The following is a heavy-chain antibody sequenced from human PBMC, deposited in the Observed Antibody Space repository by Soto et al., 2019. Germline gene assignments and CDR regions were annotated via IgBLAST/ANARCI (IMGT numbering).Heavy chain of an antibody. V-gene: IGHV1-3*01. CDR1: GYTFTRYT. J-gene: IGHJ5*02. Sequence: ASVKVSCKASGYTFTRYTMNWVRQAPGQRLEWMGWINPDNGNTKSSQKFQDRVIITRDTSASTAYMDLSSLRSEDTAVYYCARGIATGHLDPWGQGTLVTVSS. D-gene: IGHD2-15*01. CDR3: ARGIATGHLDP. CDR2: INPDNGNT.